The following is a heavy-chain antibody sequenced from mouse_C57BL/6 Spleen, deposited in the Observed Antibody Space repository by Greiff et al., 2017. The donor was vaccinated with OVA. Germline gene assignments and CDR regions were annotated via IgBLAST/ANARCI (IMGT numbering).Heavy chain of an antibody. CDR3: ARNFLYYGSIPFFDY. CDR1: GYTFTSYW. J-gene: IGHJ2*01. D-gene: IGHD1-1*01. Sequence: QVQLQQPGAELVKPGASVKLSCKASGYTFTSYWMQWVKQRPGQGLEWIGEIDPSDSYTNYNQKFKGKATLTVDTSSSTAYMQLSSLTSEDSAVYYCARNFLYYGSIPFFDYWGQGTTLTVSS. V-gene: IGHV1-50*01. CDR2: IDPSDSYT.